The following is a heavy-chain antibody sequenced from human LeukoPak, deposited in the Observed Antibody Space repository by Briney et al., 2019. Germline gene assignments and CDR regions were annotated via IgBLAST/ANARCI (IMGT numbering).Heavy chain of an antibody. V-gene: IGHV3-23*01. Sequence: GGSLRLSCAASGFTFSSYAMSWVRQAPGKGLEWVSAISGSGGSTYYADSVKGRFTISRDNFKNTLYLQMNSLRAEDTAVYYCAVGDYCSGGSCYPNYGMDVWGQGTTVTVSS. CDR3: AVGDYCSGGSCYPNYGMDV. J-gene: IGHJ6*02. D-gene: IGHD2-15*01. CDR2: ISGSGGST. CDR1: GFTFSSYA.